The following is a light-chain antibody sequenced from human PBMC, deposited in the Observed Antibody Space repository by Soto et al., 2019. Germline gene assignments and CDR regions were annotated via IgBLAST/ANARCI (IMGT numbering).Light chain of an antibody. J-gene: IGLJ3*02. CDR3: VAWDDMVTGLV. Sequence: QPVLTQTPSASGTPGQKVAISCSGSNTNIGSNAVNWYQHVPGAAPKLLIYSNSQRPSGVPDRFSGSKSGTSASLAISGLQSEDEADYYCVAWDDMVTGLVFGGGTKLTVL. V-gene: IGLV1-44*01. CDR2: SNS. CDR1: NTNIGSNA.